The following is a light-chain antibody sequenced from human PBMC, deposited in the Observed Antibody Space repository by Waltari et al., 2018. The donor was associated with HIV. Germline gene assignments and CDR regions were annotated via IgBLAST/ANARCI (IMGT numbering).Light chain of an antibody. CDR1: QSVLYSSDNKNY. CDR3: QQYYSPPGWT. Sequence: DIVMTQSPDSLAVSLGERATINCKSSQSVLYSSDNKNYLAWYQQKPGQPPKVLIYWASTRESGVPDRFSGSGSGTDFALTISSLQAEDVAVYYCQQYYSPPGWTFGQGTKVEIK. CDR2: WAS. V-gene: IGKV4-1*01. J-gene: IGKJ1*01.